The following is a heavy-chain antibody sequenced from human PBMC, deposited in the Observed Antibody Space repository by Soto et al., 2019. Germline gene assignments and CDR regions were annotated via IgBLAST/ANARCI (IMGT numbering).Heavy chain of an antibody. Sequence: GSLRLSCAASGFTFSSYAMSWVRQAPGKGLEWVSAISGSGGSTYYADSVKGRFTISRDNSKNTLYLQMNSLRAEDTAVYYCAKGCIPIYYYYYGMDVWGQGTTVTVSS. D-gene: IGHD2-21*01. CDR3: AKGCIPIYYYYYGMDV. CDR1: GFTFSSYA. CDR2: ISGSGGST. V-gene: IGHV3-23*01. J-gene: IGHJ6*02.